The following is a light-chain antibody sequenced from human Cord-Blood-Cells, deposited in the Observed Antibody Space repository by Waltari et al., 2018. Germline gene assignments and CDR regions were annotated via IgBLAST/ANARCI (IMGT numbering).Light chain of an antibody. J-gene: IGLJ3*02. Sequence: QSALTQPASASGPPGQSITISCTGTSSDVGGYNYVSWYQQHPGKAPKLMIYDVSNRPSGVSNRFSGSKSGNTASLTISGLQAEDEADYYCSSYTSSSTWVFGGGTKLTVL. V-gene: IGLV2-14*01. CDR3: SSYTSSSTWV. CDR1: SSDVGGYNY. CDR2: DVS.